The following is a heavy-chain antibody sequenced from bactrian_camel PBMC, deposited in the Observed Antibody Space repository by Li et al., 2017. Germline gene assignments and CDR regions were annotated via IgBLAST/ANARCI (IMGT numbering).Heavy chain of an antibody. CDR1: GFTSSAYA. D-gene: IGHD3*01. J-gene: IGHJ4*01. CDR2: IYIGGDST. Sequence: DVQLVESGGGLVQPGGSLRLSCAASGFTSSAYAMTWVRQAPGKGLEWVSSIYIGGDSTYYADSVKGRFSISKDNAKNILYLQMDRLKPEDTAMYFCAAARGYGVNSCGSYNDWGQGTQVTVS. V-gene: IGHV3S2*01. CDR3: AAARGYGVNSCGSYND.